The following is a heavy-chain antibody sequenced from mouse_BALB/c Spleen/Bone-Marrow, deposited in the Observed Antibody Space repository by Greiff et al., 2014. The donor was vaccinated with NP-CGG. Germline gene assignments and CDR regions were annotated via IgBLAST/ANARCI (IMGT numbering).Heavy chain of an antibody. J-gene: IGHJ2*01. Sequence: VQLKESGPKLVKPGASVKISCKASGYPFTDYNMHWVKQSHGKSLEWIGYIYPHTSDTGYNQKFRNKATLTVDISSSTAYMVLRSLTSEDSAVYYCVRAPPITSVVTRDYWGQGTTLTVSS. V-gene: IGHV1S29*02. CDR3: VRAPPITSVVTRDY. CDR1: GYPFTDYN. D-gene: IGHD1-1*01. CDR2: IYPHTSDT.